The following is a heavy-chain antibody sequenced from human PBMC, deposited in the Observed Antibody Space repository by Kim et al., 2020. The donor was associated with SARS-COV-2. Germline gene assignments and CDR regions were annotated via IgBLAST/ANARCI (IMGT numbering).Heavy chain of an antibody. D-gene: IGHD3-9*01. J-gene: IGHJ4*02. Sequence: SETLSLTCAVYGGSFSGYYWSWIRQPPGKGLEWIGKSIIVEAPTTTRPSRVESPYQYTSKNQFSLKLSSVTAADTAVYYCARGRPITLYYDILTGYSCFDYWGQGTLVTVSS. CDR1: GGSFSGYY. CDR3: ARGRPITLYYDILTGYSCFDY. V-gene: IGHV4-34*01. CDR2: SIIVEAP.